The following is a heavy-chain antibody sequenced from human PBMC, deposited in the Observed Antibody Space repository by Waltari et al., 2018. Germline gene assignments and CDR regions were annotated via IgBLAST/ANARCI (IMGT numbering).Heavy chain of an antibody. CDR3: ARDRTGIDY. Sequence: QVQLQESGPGLVKPSETLSLTCAVPGYSISSGYYWGWIRQPPGKGLEWIGSIYHSGSTYYNPSLKSRVTISVDTSKNQFSLKLSSVTAADTAVYYCARDRTGIDYWGQGTLVTVSS. D-gene: IGHD7-27*01. J-gene: IGHJ4*02. CDR2: IYHSGST. V-gene: IGHV4-38-2*02. CDR1: GYSISSGYY.